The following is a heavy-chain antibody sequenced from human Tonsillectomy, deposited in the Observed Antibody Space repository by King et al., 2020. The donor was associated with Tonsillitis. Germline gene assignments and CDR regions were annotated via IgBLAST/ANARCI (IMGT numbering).Heavy chain of an antibody. J-gene: IGHJ6*02. V-gene: IGHV3-74*01. CDR3: ARGNYYGMDV. CDR1: RFTFNTFW. CDR2: LNGDGSNT. Sequence: VQLVESGGGLVQPGGSLRLSCEASRFTFNTFWMHWVRQAPGKGLVWVSRLNGDGSNTTYADSVKGRFTISRDNAKNTLYLQMNSLRAEDTAVYYCARGNYYGMDVWGQGTTVTVSS.